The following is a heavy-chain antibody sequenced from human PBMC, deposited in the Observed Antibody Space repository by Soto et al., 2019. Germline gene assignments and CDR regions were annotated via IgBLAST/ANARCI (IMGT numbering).Heavy chain of an antibody. J-gene: IGHJ4*02. V-gene: IGHV4-59*01. CDR3: ARVVPVTTWYYFDY. D-gene: IGHD4-17*01. Sequence: SETLSLTCTVSGGSISSYYWSWIRQPPGKGLEWIGYIYYSGSTNYNPSLKSRVTISVDTSKNQFSLKLSSVTAADTAVYYCARVVPVTTWYYFDYWGQGTLVTVSS. CDR1: GGSISSYY. CDR2: IYYSGST.